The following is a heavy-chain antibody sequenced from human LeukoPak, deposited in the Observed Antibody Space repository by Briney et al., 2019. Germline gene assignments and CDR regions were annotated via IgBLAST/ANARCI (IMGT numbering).Heavy chain of an antibody. CDR1: GGSISSYY. CDR3: ARGPYGDSVGY. CDR2: IYYSGST. V-gene: IGHV4-59*01. D-gene: IGHD4-17*01. J-gene: IGHJ4*02. Sequence: SETLSLTCTVSGGSISSYYWSWIRQPPGKGLEWMGYIYYSGSTNYNPSLKSRVTISVDTSKNQFSLKLSSVTAADTAVYYCARGPYGDSVGYWGQGTLVTVSS.